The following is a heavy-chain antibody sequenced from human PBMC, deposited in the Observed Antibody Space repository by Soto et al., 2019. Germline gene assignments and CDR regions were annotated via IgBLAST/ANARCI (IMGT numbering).Heavy chain of an antibody. J-gene: IGHJ6*02. V-gene: IGHV3-15*07. CDR3: TTLAAAAPYYYYYYGMDV. CDR1: GFTFSNAL. CDR2: IKSKTDGGTT. D-gene: IGHD6-13*01. Sequence: GGSLTLSFAASGFTFSNALMNSVRQAPGKGLECVGRIKSKTDGGTTDYAAPVKGRFTISRDDSKNTLYLQMNSLKTEDTAVYYCTTLAAAAPYYYYYYGMDVWGQRTTVTVSS.